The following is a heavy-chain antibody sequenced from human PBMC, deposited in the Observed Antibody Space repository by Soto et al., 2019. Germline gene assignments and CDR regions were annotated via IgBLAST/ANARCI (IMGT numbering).Heavy chain of an antibody. D-gene: IGHD6-13*01. Sequence: EVQLVESGGGLVKPGGSLRLSCAASGFTFSSYSMNWVRQAPGKGLEWVSSISSSSSYIYYADSVNGRFTISRDNAKNSLSQQMNSLRAEDTAVYYCARDAGAAAAYYAGMDVWGQGTTVTVSS. J-gene: IGHJ6*02. CDR1: GFTFSSYS. CDR2: ISSSSSYI. V-gene: IGHV3-21*01. CDR3: ARDAGAAAAYYAGMDV.